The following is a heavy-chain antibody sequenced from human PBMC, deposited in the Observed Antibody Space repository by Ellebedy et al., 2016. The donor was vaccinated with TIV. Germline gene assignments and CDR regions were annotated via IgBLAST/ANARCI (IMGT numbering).Heavy chain of an antibody. V-gene: IGHV2-26*01. CDR2: IFSNDEK. CDR3: ARIGGYSYGLPFDY. D-gene: IGHD5-18*01. J-gene: IGHJ4*02. CDR1: GFSLSTSGMG. Sequence: SGPTLVKPTQTLTLTCTFSGFSLSTSGMGVSWIRQPPGKALEWLAHIFSNDEKSYSTSLKSRLTISKDTSKSQVVLTMTNMDTVDTATYYCARIGGYSYGLPFDYWGQGTLVTVSS.